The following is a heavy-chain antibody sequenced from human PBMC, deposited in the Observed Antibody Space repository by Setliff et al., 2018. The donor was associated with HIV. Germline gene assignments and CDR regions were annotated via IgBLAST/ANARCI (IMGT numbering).Heavy chain of an antibody. J-gene: IGHJ5*02. CDR2: ISSRGTTI. CDR3: ARAMVAGSGYWFDP. V-gene: IGHV3-48*03. CDR1: GFTFSSYE. Sequence: SLKISCATSGFTFSSYEMNWVRQAPGKGPEWVSYISSRGTTIYYADSVQGRFTISRDNAKNSLYLQMNSLRAEDTAVYYCARAMVAGSGYWFDPWGQGTLVTVSS. D-gene: IGHD5-18*01.